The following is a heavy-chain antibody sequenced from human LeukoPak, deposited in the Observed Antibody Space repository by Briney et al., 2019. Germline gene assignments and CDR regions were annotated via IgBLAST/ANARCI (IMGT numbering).Heavy chain of an antibody. CDR2: IGLSGYPL. V-gene: IGHV3-11*04. Sequence: GGSLRLSCAVSGFPFSRFYMSWIRPAPGKGLEWISYIGLSGYPLDYADSVRGRFTISRDNAKNSLYLEMNSLRAEDTAVYYCARKDFSSGSFSYWGQGTLVTVSS. CDR3: ARKDFSSGSFSY. J-gene: IGHJ4*02. D-gene: IGHD3-22*01. CDR1: GFPFSRFY.